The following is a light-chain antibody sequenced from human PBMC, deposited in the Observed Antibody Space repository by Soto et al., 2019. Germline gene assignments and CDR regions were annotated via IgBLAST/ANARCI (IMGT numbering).Light chain of an antibody. Sequence: EKVMTQSPATLSMSPGERATLSCRASQSVSNFLAWYQQKPGQAPRPLIYGASTRATGVPARFSGSGSGTEFTLTISSLQSEDFAVYYCQQYSNWPSWTFGQGTKVEVK. CDR2: GAS. V-gene: IGKV3-15*01. CDR3: QQYSNWPSWT. CDR1: QSVSNF. J-gene: IGKJ1*01.